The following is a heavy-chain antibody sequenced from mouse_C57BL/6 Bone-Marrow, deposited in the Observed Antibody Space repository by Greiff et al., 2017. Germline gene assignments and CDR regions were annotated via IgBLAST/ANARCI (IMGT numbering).Heavy chain of an antibody. CDR3: ARPKIPTYYGSSYWYFDV. Sequence: VMLVESGAALMKPGASVKFSCKATGYTFTGYWIEWVKQRPGHGLEWIGEILPGSGSTNYNEKFKGKATFTANTSSNTAYMQLSSLTTEDSAIYDCARPKIPTYYGSSYWYFDVWGTGTAVTVSS. CDR2: ILPGSGST. J-gene: IGHJ1*03. CDR1: GYTFTGYW. D-gene: IGHD1-1*01. V-gene: IGHV1-9*01.